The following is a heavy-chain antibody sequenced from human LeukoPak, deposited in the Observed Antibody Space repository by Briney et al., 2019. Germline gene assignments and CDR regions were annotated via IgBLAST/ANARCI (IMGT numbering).Heavy chain of an antibody. Sequence: SGGSLRLSCAASGFTFDDSAMRWVRQAPGKGLEWVSGINWNSGVIGYADSVKGRFTISRDNARNSLYLQMNSLRAEDTALYYCARGSTHYDVLTGYHYYFDYWGQGTLVTVSS. D-gene: IGHD3-9*01. V-gene: IGHV3-9*01. CDR1: GFTFDDSA. CDR2: INWNSGVI. J-gene: IGHJ4*02. CDR3: ARGSTHYDVLTGYHYYFDY.